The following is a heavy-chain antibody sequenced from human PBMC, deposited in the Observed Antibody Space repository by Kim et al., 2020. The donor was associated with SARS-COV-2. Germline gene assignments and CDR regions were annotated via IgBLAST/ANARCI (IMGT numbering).Heavy chain of an antibody. Sequence: KGRFTIARDNAKKSLYLQMNRLRAEDTAVYYCARQSYYDSSGYYAYAFDIWGQGTMVTVSS. J-gene: IGHJ3*02. D-gene: IGHD3-22*01. CDR3: ARQSYYDSSGYYAYAFDI. V-gene: IGHV3-11*06.